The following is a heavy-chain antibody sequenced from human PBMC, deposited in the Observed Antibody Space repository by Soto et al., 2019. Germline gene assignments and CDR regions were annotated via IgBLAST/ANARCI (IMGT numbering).Heavy chain of an antibody. CDR3: ARRPDGFAI. CDR2: ISSSSSTI. Sequence: AASRFTFSNYIMNGVRQAPGKGLEWVSYISSSSSTIYYADSVKGRFTISRDNSKNTMFLQMNNLRVEDTAMYYCARRPDGFAIWGQGAMVTVS. J-gene: IGHJ3*02. V-gene: IGHV3-48*04. CDR1: RFTFSNYI.